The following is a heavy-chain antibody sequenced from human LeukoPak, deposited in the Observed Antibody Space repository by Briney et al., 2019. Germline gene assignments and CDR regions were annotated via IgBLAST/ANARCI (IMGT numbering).Heavy chain of an antibody. Sequence: SETLSLTCTVSGGSVSSGSYYWTWIRQPPGKGLEWIGSIYYDGSTNYNPSLKSRVTISLDTPKNQFSLKLSSVTAADTAVYYCARDGGYGSGSALWGQGTLITVSS. V-gene: IGHV4-61*01. CDR3: ARDGGYGSGSAL. J-gene: IGHJ4*02. D-gene: IGHD3-10*01. CDR2: IYYDGST. CDR1: GGSVSSGSYY.